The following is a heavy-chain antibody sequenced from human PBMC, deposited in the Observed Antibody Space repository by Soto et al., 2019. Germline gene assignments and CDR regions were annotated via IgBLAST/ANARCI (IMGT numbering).Heavy chain of an antibody. D-gene: IGHD2-15*01. CDR1: GGSISSGGYY. V-gene: IGHV4-31*03. J-gene: IGHJ5*02. CDR3: ARDRSNCSGGSCYPGGWFDP. Sequence: QVQLQESGPGLVKPSQTLSLTCTVSGGSISSGGYYWSWIRQHPGKGLEWIGYIYYSGSTYYNPSLKSRVTISVDTSKNQFSLKLSSVTAADTAVYYCARDRSNCSGGSCYPGGWFDPWGQGTLVTVSS. CDR2: IYYSGST.